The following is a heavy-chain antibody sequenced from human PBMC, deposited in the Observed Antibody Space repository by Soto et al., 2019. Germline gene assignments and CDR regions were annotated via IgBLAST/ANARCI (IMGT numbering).Heavy chain of an antibody. J-gene: IGHJ6*03. Sequence: PGESLKLSCKGSGYSFTSYLIGWVRQMPGKGLEWMGIIYPGDSDTRYSPSFQGQVTISADKSISTAYLQWSSLKASDTAMYYCARQRGATVTTSTPDYSYYMDVWGKGTTVTVSS. CDR2: IYPGDSDT. D-gene: IGHD4-4*01. CDR1: GYSFTSYL. CDR3: ARQRGATVTTSTPDYSYYMDV. V-gene: IGHV5-51*01.